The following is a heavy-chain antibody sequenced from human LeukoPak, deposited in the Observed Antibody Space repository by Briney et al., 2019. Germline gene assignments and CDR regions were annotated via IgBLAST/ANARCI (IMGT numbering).Heavy chain of an antibody. J-gene: IGHJ5*02. D-gene: IGHD6-13*01. CDR2: IYTSGST. V-gene: IGHV4-4*07. Sequence: AAETLSLTCTVSGGSISIYYWSWIRQPAGKGLEWSGRIYTSGSTNYTPSTKSRVAMSVDASKNQFSLTLSSVTAADTTVYYCARDAGYSSSWSPTTWFDPWGQGTLVTVSS. CDR3: ARDAGYSSSWSPTTWFDP. CDR1: GGSISIYY.